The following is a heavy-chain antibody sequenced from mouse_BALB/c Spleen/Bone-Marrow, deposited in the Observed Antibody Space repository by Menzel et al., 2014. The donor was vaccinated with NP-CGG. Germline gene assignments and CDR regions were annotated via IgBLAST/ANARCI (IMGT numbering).Heavy chain of an antibody. CDR1: GYTFTSYW. J-gene: IGHJ2*01. CDR2: IDPSTGRT. D-gene: IGHD2-2*01. V-gene: IGHV1S81*02. Sequence: LQQSGAELVKPGASVKLSCKASGYTFTSYWMHWVKKRPGQGLEWIGEIDPSTGRTDYNRKFKSQATLTVDKSSSTAYMHLSSLTSEDSAVYYCARINGYDYWGQGTTLTVSS. CDR3: ARINGYDY.